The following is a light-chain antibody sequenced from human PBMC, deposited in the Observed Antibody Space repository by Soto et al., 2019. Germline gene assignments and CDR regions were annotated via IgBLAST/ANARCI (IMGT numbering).Light chain of an antibody. Sequence: DIQMTQSPSTLSASVGDRVTITCRASQSISSWLAWYQQKPGKAPKLLIYKASSLDSGVPSRFSGSRSGTEFTLTISSLQPDDFATYYCQQYNSNPLTFGGGTKVEI. V-gene: IGKV1-5*03. CDR3: QQYNSNPLT. CDR2: KAS. J-gene: IGKJ4*02. CDR1: QSISSW.